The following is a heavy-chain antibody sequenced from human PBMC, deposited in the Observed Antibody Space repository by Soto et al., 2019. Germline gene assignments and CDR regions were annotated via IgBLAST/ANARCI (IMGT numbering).Heavy chain of an antibody. J-gene: IGHJ4*02. D-gene: IGHD2-15*01. CDR1: GFTFNDYA. Sequence: PGGSLRLSCAASGFTFNDYAMHWVRQAPGKGLEWVSGISSSGGSTYYADSVKGRFTISRDNSKNMLYLQMNNLRAEDTAVYYCAKAQGGSYFDYWGQGTLVTVSS. CDR2: ISSSGGST. CDR3: AKAQGGSYFDY. V-gene: IGHV3-23*01.